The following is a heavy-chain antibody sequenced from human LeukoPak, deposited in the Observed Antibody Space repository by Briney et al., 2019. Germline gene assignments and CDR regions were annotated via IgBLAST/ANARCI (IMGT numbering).Heavy chain of an antibody. D-gene: IGHD3-3*01. CDR1: GGSFSGYY. J-gene: IGHJ6*02. Sequence: PSETLSLTCAVYGGSFSGYYWSWIRQPPGKGLEWIGEINHSGSTNYNPSLKSRVTISVDTSKNQFSLKLSSATAADTAVYYCARGPPNTIFGVGDYYYYGMDVWGQGTTVTVSS. V-gene: IGHV4-34*01. CDR3: ARGPPNTIFGVGDYYYYGMDV. CDR2: INHSGST.